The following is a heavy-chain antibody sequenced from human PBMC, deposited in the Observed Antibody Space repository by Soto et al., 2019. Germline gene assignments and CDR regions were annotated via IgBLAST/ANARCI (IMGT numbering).Heavy chain of an antibody. D-gene: IGHD2-2*01. CDR3: ARDLHQLYYYYYGMDV. V-gene: IGHV1-69*06. CDR1: GGTFSSYA. J-gene: IGHJ6*02. CDR2: IIPIFGTA. Sequence: ASVKVSCKASGGTFSSYAISWVRQAPGQVLEWMGGIIPIFGTANYAQKFQGRVTITADKSTSTAYMELSSLRSEDTAVYYCARDLHQLYYYYYGMDVWGQGTTVTVSS.